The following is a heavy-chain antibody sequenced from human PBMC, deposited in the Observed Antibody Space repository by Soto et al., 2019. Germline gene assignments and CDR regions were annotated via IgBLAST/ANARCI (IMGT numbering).Heavy chain of an antibody. CDR1: GGSLSSSSYY. D-gene: IGHD2-2*01. V-gene: IGHV4-39*01. CDR3: ARLLGGYQLLHNWFDP. CDR2: IYYSGST. Sequence: WETLSLTCTVSGGSLSSSSYYWGWIRQPPGKGLEGIGSIYYSGSTYYDPSLKRRVTMSVDTSKNQFSLKLSSVTAADTAVSYCARLLGGYQLLHNWFDPWGQGTLVTVS. J-gene: IGHJ5*02.